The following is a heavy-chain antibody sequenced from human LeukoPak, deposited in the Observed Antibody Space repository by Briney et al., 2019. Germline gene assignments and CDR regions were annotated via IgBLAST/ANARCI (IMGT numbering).Heavy chain of an antibody. V-gene: IGHV4-30-4*01. CDR2: IYYSGST. CDR3: ARAITSGYDYFDY. Sequence: SQTLSLTCTVSGGSVSSGDYYWSWIRQPPGKGLEWIGYIYYSGSTYYNPSLKSRVTISVDTSKNQFSLKLSSVTAADTAVYYCARAITSGYDYFDYWGQGTLVTVPS. D-gene: IGHD5-12*01. CDR1: GGSVSSGDYY. J-gene: IGHJ4*02.